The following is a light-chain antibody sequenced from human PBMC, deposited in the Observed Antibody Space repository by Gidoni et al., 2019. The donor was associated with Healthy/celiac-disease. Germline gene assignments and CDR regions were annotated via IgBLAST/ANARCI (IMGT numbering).Light chain of an antibody. Sequence: DIVMPQSPLSLPVTPGEPASISCRSSQSLLHSNGYNYLDWYLQKPGQSPQLLIYLGSNRASGVPDRFSGSGSGTDFTLKISRVEAEDVGVYYCMQALQTPYTFXQXTKLEIK. CDR3: MQALQTPYT. J-gene: IGKJ2*01. CDR2: LGS. V-gene: IGKV2-28*01. CDR1: QSLLHSNGYNY.